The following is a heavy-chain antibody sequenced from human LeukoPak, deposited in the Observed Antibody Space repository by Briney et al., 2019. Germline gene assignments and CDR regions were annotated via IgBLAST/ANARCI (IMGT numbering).Heavy chain of an antibody. CDR1: GYTFSGYY. V-gene: IGHV1-2*02. CDR2: INPNTGRT. J-gene: IGHJ4*02. CDR3: ARDLRRGSSSWYASGGDY. Sequence: ASVKVSCKASGYTFSGYYMHWVRQAPGQGLEWMGWINPNTGRTNYAQKLQGRVTMTTDTSTSTAYMELRSLRSDDTAVYYCARDLRRGSSSWYASGGDYWGQGTLVTVSS. D-gene: IGHD6-13*01.